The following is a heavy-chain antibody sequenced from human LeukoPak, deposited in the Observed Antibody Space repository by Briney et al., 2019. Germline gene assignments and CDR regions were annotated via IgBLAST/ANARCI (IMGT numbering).Heavy chain of an antibody. V-gene: IGHV3-21*01. CDR3: ARFGVVIPTDV. CDR2: ISSSSSYI. J-gene: IGHJ6*02. D-gene: IGHD3-22*01. Sequence: GGSLRLSCAASGFTFSSYSMNWVRQAPGKGLAWVSSISSSSSYIYYADSVKGRFTISRDNAKNSLYLQMNSLRAEDTAVYYCARFGVVIPTDVWGQGTTVTVSS. CDR1: GFTFSSYS.